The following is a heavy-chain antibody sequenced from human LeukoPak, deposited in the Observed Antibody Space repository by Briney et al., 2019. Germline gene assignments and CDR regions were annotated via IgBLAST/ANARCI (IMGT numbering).Heavy chain of an antibody. V-gene: IGHV3-43*01. CDR1: GFIFNEYT. D-gene: IGHD1-26*01. CDR2: ITWDGGAT. CDR3: ARERERLTDY. J-gene: IGHJ4*02. Sequence: GGPLRLSCVASGFIFNEYTMHWVRQAPGKGLEWVSLITWDGGATFYADSVKGRITISRDNRKNSLHLQMSSLTPDDSALYYCARERERLTDYWGQGTLVTVSS.